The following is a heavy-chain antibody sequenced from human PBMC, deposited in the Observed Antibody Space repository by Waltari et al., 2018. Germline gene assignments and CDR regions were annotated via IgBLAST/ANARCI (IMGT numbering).Heavy chain of an antibody. V-gene: IGHV1-69*01. CDR2: IIPIFGTA. D-gene: IGHD3-22*01. CDR1: GGTFSSYA. Sequence: QVQLVQSGAEVKKPGSSVKVSCKASGGTFSSYAISWVRQAPGQGPGWMGGIIPIFGTANYAQKFQGRVTITADESTSTAYMELSSLRSEDTAVYYCARDGYYYDSSGYWPVGYFDYWGQGTLVTVSS. J-gene: IGHJ4*02. CDR3: ARDGYYYDSSGYWPVGYFDY.